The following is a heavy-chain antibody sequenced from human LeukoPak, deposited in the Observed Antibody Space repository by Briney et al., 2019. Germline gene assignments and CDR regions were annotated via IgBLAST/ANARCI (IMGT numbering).Heavy chain of an antibody. CDR1: GFTFDDYG. CDR3: ARSDYDSSGYYRTHFQH. J-gene: IGHJ1*01. Sequence: PGGSLRLSCAASGFTFDDYGMSWVRQAPGKGLEWVSGINWNGGSTGYADSVKGRFTISRDNAKNSLYLQMNSLRAEDTDLYYCARSDYDSSGYYRTHFQHWGQGTLVTVSS. CDR2: INWNGGST. D-gene: IGHD3-22*01. V-gene: IGHV3-20*04.